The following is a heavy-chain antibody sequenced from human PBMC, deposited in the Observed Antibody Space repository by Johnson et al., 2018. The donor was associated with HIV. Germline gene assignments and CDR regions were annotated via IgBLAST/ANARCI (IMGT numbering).Heavy chain of an antibody. J-gene: IGHJ3*01. CDR2: IKSKTDGGTT. CDR1: GFTFSKYA. V-gene: IGHV3-15*02. D-gene: IGHD3-22*01. Sequence: VHLVESGGALVQPGGSLKLSCAASGFTFSKYAMSWVRQAPGKGLEWVGRIKSKTDGGTTDYAAPVKGRFTISRDNAKNTLYLQMNSLRAEDTAVYYCAREGTYYYDNSGYNDAFDVWGQGTMVTVSS. CDR3: AREGTYYYDNSGYNDAFDV.